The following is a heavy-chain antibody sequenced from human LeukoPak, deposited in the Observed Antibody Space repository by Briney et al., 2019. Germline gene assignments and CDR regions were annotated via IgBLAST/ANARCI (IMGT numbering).Heavy chain of an antibody. J-gene: IGHJ6*03. Sequence: GGSLRLSCAASGFTFSSYAMSWVRQAPGKGLEWVSAISGSGGSTYYADSVKGRFTISRDNSKNTLYLQVNSLRAEDTAVYYCAKDQTSSGYYPPEPSVDMDVWGKGTTVTVSS. CDR2: ISGSGGST. CDR1: GFTFSSYA. CDR3: AKDQTSSGYYPPEPSVDMDV. V-gene: IGHV3-23*01. D-gene: IGHD3-22*01.